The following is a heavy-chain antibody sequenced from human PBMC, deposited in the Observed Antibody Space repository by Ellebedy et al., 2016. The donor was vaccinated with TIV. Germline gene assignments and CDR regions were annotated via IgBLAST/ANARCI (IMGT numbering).Heavy chain of an antibody. CDR3: ARGEVGYCRGGSCLAPSDH. J-gene: IGHJ4*02. D-gene: IGHD2-15*01. V-gene: IGHV3-48*01. Sequence: SVRGRFTISRDNAKNSLFLHMNSLRAEDTAVYFCARGEVGYCRGGSCLAPSDHWGQGTLVTVSS.